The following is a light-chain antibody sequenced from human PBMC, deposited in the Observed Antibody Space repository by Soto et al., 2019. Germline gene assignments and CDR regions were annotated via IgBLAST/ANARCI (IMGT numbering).Light chain of an antibody. Sequence: EIVMTQSPATLSVSPLERVTLSCRASQSVSSNLAWYQQKPGQAPRLLIYAASTRATGIPARFSGSGSGTEFTLTISSLQSEDFAVYYCQQYNNWPPYTFGQGTRMEIK. CDR2: AAS. V-gene: IGKV3-15*01. J-gene: IGKJ5*01. CDR1: QSVSSN. CDR3: QQYNNWPPYT.